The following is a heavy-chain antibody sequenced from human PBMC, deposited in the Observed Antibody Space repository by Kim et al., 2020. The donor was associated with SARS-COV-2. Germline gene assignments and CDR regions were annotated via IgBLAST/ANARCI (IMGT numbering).Heavy chain of an antibody. CDR3: AREHGSGYGRGIDY. CDR2: IYYSGST. D-gene: IGHD5-12*01. CDR1: GGSISSYY. Sequence: SETLSLTCTVSGGSISSYYWSWIRQPPGKGLEWIGYIYYSGSTNYNPSLKSRVTISVDTSKNQFSLKLSSVTAADTAVYYCAREHGSGYGRGIDYWGQGTLVTVSS. J-gene: IGHJ4*02. V-gene: IGHV4-59*01.